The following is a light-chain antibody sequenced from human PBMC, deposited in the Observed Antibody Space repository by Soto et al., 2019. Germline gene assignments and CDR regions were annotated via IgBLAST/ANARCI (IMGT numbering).Light chain of an antibody. CDR1: QSGSSSY. CDR2: GAS. Sequence: EIVLTQSPGTLYLSPGERATLSCRASQSGSSSYVACYHQKPGQAPRLLIYGASSMATGIPDRFSGSGSGTDFTFTIRRLEPEDFAVYYCQQYGSSPTFGGGTKVEIQ. CDR3: QQYGSSPT. V-gene: IGKV3-20*01. J-gene: IGKJ4*01.